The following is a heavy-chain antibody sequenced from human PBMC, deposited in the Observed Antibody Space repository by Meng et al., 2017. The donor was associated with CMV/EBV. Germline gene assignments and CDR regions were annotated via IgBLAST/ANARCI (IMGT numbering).Heavy chain of an antibody. D-gene: IGHD3-10*01. J-gene: IGHJ5*02. Sequence: CASSGFTFSGSAMHWVRQAFGKGLEWVGRIRSKANSYATAYAASVKGRFTISRDDSKNTAYLQMNSLKTEDTAVYYCTSIGYGSGTWGQGTLVTVSS. CDR2: IRSKANSYAT. V-gene: IGHV3-73*01. CDR1: GFTFSGSA. CDR3: TSIGYGSGT.